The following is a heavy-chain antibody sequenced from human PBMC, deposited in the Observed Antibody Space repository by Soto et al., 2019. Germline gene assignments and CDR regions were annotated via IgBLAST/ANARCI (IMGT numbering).Heavy chain of an antibody. V-gene: IGHV3-21*01. D-gene: IGHD6-19*01. CDR2: ISTTSSYM. Sequence: PGGSLRLSCAASGFTFSDYIMNWVRQAPGKGLEWVASISTTSSYMYYSDSVKGRFTISRDNAKNSLFLQMNSLRVEDTAVYYSVRDQSLVEFDFWGQGTPVTVSS. CDR3: VRDQSLVEFDF. J-gene: IGHJ4*02. CDR1: GFTFSDYI.